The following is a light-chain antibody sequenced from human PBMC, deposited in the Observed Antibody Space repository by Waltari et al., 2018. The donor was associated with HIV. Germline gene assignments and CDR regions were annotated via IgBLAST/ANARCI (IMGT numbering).Light chain of an antibody. CDR3: ETWDSSLSAGV. J-gene: IGLJ2*01. Sequence: QSVLTQPPSVSAAPGQKVIIPCSGSSPNIGNNYVSWYQHHPGTAPKLLSHENNNRPSWSPARFSGSKSGTSATLGITGLQTGDEADYYCETWDSSLSAGVFGGGTKLTVL. CDR2: ENN. CDR1: SPNIGNNY. V-gene: IGLV1-51*02.